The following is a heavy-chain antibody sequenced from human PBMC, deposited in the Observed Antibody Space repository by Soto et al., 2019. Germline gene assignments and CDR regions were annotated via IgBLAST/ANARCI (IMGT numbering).Heavy chain of an antibody. Sequence: SVKVSCKASGGTFSSYAISWVRQAPGQGLEWMGGIIPIFGSANYAQKFQGRVTITADENTRTVYMELSRLRSEDTAVYYCARQFDSDTTGYYYAYWGQGTLVTVSS. CDR2: IIPIFGSA. D-gene: IGHD3-22*01. J-gene: IGHJ4*02. V-gene: IGHV1-69*13. CDR3: ARQFDSDTTGYYYAY. CDR1: GGTFSSYA.